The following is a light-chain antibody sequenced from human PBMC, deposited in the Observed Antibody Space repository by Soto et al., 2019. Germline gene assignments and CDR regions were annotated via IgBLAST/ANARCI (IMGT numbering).Light chain of an antibody. CDR1: SSDVGGYNY. CDR2: EVS. CDR3: SSYTSTTTLV. V-gene: IGLV2-8*01. J-gene: IGLJ2*01. Sequence: QSALTQPPSASGSPGQTVTISCTGTSSDVGGYNYVFWYQQHPGKAPKLMIYEVSKRPSGVPDRFSGSKSGNTASLTVSGLQAEDEGDYYCSSYTSTTTLVFGRGTKVTVL.